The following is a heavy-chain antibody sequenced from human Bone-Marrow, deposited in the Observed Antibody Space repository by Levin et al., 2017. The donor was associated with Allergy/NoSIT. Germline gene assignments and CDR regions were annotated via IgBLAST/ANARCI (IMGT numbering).Heavy chain of an antibody. J-gene: IGHJ3*02. CDR2: IIPIYGIA. CDR3: ARGPQHCTSSTCYDDFDI. Sequence: SVKVSCKASGGTFSTTSISWLRQAPGQGLEWMGRIIPIYGIANHAQKFQGRVTITADTSTSTGDMELSSLRSEDTAVYYCARGPQHCTSSTCYDDFDIWGQGTMVTVSS. D-gene: IGHD2-2*01. V-gene: IGHV1-69*02. CDR1: GGTFSTTS.